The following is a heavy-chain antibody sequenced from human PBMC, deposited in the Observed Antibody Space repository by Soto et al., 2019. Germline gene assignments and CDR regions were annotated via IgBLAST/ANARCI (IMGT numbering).Heavy chain of an antibody. CDR2: ISGSGGST. CDR3: AKSPGLIAVAATGGGY. V-gene: IGHV3-23*01. D-gene: IGHD6-19*01. CDR1: GFTFSSYA. J-gene: IGHJ4*02. Sequence: GGSLRLSCAASGFTFSSYAMSWVRQAPGKGLEWVSAISGSGGSTYYADSVKGRFTISRDNSKNTLYLQMNSLRAEDTAVYYCAKSPGLIAVAATGGGYWGQGTLVTVSS.